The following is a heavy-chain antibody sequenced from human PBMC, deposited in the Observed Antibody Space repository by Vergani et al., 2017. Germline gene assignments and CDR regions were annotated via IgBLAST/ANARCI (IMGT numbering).Heavy chain of an antibody. CDR1: GYTFTSYY. D-gene: IGHD2-2*01. CDR3: ARDSRYCSSTSCYVGRDWFDP. J-gene: IGHJ5*02. Sequence: QVQLVQSGAEVKKPGASVKVSCKASGYTFTSYYMHWVRQAPGQGLEWMGIINPSGGSTSYAQKSQGRATMTRDTSTSTVYMELSSLRSEDTAVYYCARDSRYCSSTSCYVGRDWFDPWGQGTLVTVSS. V-gene: IGHV1-46*01. CDR2: INPSGGST.